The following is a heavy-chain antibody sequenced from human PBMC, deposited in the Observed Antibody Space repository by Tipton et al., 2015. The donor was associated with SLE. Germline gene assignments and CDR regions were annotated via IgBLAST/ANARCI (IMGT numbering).Heavy chain of an antibody. V-gene: IGHV4-61*01. CDR1: GGSFSSSSYS. Sequence: TLSLTCTVSGGSFSSSSYSWSWNRQPPGKGLEWIGYLDYSGSTNYNPSLKSRVTISVDTSKNQFSLKLSSVTAAATAVYYCARDANYGGNSGWFDPCGQGTLVTVSS. J-gene: IGHJ5*02. D-gene: IGHD4-23*01. CDR2: LDYSGST. CDR3: ARDANYGGNSGWFDP.